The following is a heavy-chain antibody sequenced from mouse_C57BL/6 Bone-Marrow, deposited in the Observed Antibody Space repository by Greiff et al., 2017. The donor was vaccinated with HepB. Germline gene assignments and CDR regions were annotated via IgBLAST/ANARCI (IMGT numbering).Heavy chain of an antibody. Sequence: EVQLKESGPGLVKPSQSLSLTCSVTGYSITSGYYWNWIRQFPGNKLEWMGYISYDGSNNYNPSLKNRISITRDTSKNQFFLKLNSVTTEDTATYYCARGGVTGAYWGQGTLVTVSA. D-gene: IGHD2-2*01. CDR3: ARGGVTGAY. J-gene: IGHJ3*01. CDR2: ISYDGSN. CDR1: GYSITSGYY. V-gene: IGHV3-6*01.